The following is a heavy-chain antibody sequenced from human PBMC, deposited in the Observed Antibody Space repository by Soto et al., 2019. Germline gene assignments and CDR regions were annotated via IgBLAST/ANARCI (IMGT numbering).Heavy chain of an antibody. CDR3: ARGGYRWNDRGAFDL. CDR2: MEPDGSEK. V-gene: IGHV3-7*01. J-gene: IGHJ3*01. CDR1: GFPFSTCW. Sequence: EVQLVESGGGLVHPGGSLKLSCAASGFPFSTCWLSWVRQTPGKGLEWVANMEPDGSEKYYADSVRGRFSISRDNARKSLSLQMENLRAEDTAVYFCARGGYRWNDRGAFDLWGQGTVVTVSS. D-gene: IGHD1-1*01.